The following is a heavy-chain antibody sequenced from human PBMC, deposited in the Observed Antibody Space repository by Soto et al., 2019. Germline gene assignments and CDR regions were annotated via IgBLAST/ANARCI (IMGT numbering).Heavy chain of an antibody. CDR1: GLTFGSRA. Sequence: GSLRLSCVASGLTFGSRAMTWARQAPGEGLQWVSTITDTGGDAKYADSVRGRFVISRDNSKKTLYLQMTSLTAEDSAMYYCASVSTDSYPGSRIFDFWGRGTLVTVSS. V-gene: IGHV3-23*01. CDR3: ASVSTDSYPGSRIFDF. CDR2: ITDTGGDA. J-gene: IGHJ4*02. D-gene: IGHD3-10*01.